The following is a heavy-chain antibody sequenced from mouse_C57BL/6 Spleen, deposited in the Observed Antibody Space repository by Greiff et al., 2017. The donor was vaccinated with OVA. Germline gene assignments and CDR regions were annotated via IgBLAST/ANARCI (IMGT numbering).Heavy chain of an antibody. Sequence: QVQLQQSGPELVKPGASVKISCKASGYAFSSSWMNWVKQRPGKGLEWIGRIYPGDGDTNYNGKFKGKATLTADKSSSTAYMQLSSLTSEDSAVYCCARHGSSHFDYWGQGTTLTVSS. V-gene: IGHV1-82*01. CDR3: ARHGSSHFDY. D-gene: IGHD1-1*01. CDR2: IYPGDGDT. J-gene: IGHJ2*01. CDR1: GYAFSSSW.